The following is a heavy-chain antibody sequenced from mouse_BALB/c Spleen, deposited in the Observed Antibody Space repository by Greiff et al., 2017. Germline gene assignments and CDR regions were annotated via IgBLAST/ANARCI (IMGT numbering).Heavy chain of an antibody. D-gene: IGHD2-1*01. Sequence: ESGPELVKPGASVKISCKASGYAFSSSWMNWVKQRPGQGLEWIGRIYPGDGDTNYNGKFKGKATLTADKSSSTAYMQLSSLTSVDSAVYCCARSGGNSYYFDYWGQGTTLTVSS. V-gene: IGHV1-82*01. CDR3: ARSGGNSYYFDY. CDR1: GYAFSSSW. CDR2: IYPGDGDT. J-gene: IGHJ2*01.